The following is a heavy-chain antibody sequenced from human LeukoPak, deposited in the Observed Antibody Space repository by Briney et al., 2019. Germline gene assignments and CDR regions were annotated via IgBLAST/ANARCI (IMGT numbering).Heavy chain of an antibody. D-gene: IGHD1-26*01. CDR1: GGSISSGSYY. CDR2: IYTSGST. J-gene: IGHJ3*02. CDR3: AGEEKWELRAFDI. V-gene: IGHV4-61*02. Sequence: SQTLSLTCTVSGGSISSGSYYWSWIRQPAGKGLEWIGRIYTSGSTNYNPSLKSRVTISVDTSKNQFSLKLSSVTAADTAVYYCAGEEKWELRAFDIWGQGTMVTVSS.